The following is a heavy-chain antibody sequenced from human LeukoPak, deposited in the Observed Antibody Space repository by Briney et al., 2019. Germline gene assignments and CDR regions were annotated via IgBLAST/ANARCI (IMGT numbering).Heavy chain of an antibody. J-gene: IGHJ4*02. V-gene: IGHV1-8*01. CDR1: GYTFTSYD. CDR3: ARFPYCSSTSCAEAHYVDY. D-gene: IGHD2-2*01. CDR2: MNPNSGNT. Sequence: ASVKVSCKASGYTFTSYDINWVRQATGQGLEWMGWMNPNSGNTGYAQKFQGRVTMTRNTSISTACMELSSLRSEDTAVYYCARFPYCSSTSCAEAHYVDYWGQGTLVTVSS.